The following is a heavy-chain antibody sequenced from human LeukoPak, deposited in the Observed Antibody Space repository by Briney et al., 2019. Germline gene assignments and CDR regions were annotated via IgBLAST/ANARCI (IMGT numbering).Heavy chain of an antibody. CDR3: AKDGRDIVVVPAACDY. CDR2: ISYDGSNK. Sequence: GGSLRLSCAASGLTFSSYGMHWVRQAPGKGLEWVAVISYDGSNKYYADSVKGRFTISRDNSKNTLYLQMNSLRAEDTAVYYCAKDGRDIVVVPAACDYWGQGTLVTVSS. CDR1: GLTFSSYG. J-gene: IGHJ4*02. D-gene: IGHD2-2*01. V-gene: IGHV3-30*18.